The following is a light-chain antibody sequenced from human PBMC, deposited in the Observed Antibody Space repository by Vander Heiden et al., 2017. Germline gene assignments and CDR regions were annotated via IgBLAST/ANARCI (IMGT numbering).Light chain of an antibody. CDR1: QSVSSNY. Sequence: EIVLTPSPGTLSLSPGERATLSCRASQSVSSNYLAWYQQKPGQAPRFLMYGASTRASGIPDRFSGSGSGTDFTLTISRLEPEDFAVYYCQQYGSSPRTFGQGTKVEIK. V-gene: IGKV3-20*01. CDR2: GAS. J-gene: IGKJ1*01. CDR3: QQYGSSPRT.